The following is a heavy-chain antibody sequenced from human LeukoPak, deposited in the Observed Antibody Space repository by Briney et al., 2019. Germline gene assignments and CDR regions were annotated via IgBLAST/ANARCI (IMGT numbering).Heavy chain of an antibody. CDR2: VSYDGSNK. Sequence: GSLSLSCTASGFTFKSYTTHWVRQAPGKGLEWVAVVSYDGSNKYYADSVKGRFTISRDNSKDTLYLQMNSLRTEDTAVYYCASLAHRYDSSWHLIYDAFDIWGQGTMVTVSS. CDR1: GFTFKSYT. CDR3: ASLAHRYDSSWHLIYDAFDI. D-gene: IGHD6-13*01. J-gene: IGHJ3*02. V-gene: IGHV3-30-3*01.